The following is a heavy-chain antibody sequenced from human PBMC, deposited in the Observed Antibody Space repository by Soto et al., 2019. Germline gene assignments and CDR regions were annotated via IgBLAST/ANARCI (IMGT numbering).Heavy chain of an antibody. CDR2: ISYDGSDK. V-gene: IGHV3-30-3*01. Sequence: QVQLVESGGGVVQPGRSLRLSCAASGFTFSSYVMHWVRQAPGKGLEWVTAISYDGSDKYYADSVKGRFTISRDNSKNTVYLQMNSLRPEDTAIYYCAREDVAYTYGLWGQGTLVTVSS. D-gene: IGHD5-18*01. CDR1: GFTFSSYV. CDR3: AREDVAYTYGL. J-gene: IGHJ4*02.